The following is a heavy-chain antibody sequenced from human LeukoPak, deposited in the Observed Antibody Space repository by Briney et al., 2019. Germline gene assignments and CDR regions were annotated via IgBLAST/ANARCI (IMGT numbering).Heavy chain of an antibody. D-gene: IGHD3-10*01. J-gene: IGHJ4*02. V-gene: IGHV3-21*01. Sequence: PGGSLRLSCAASGFTFSSYSMNWVRQAPGKGLEWVSSISSSSSYIYYADSVKGRFTISRDNAKNSLYLQMNSLRAEDAAVYYCASLWFGEFIYYFDYWGQGTLVTVSS. CDR2: ISSSSSYI. CDR3: ASLWFGEFIYYFDY. CDR1: GFTFSSYS.